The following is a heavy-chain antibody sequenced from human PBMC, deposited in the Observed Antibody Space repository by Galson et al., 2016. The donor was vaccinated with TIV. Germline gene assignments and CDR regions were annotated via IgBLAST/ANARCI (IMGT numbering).Heavy chain of an antibody. Sequence: SLRLSCAASGFTFSSYAMNWVRQAPGKGLEWVSAISGSGATTYYADSVKGRFTISRDNSKSTLYLQMNSLRAEDTALYYCAKAAGSGSSWRFDYWGQGTPVTISS. CDR2: ISGSGATT. CDR3: AKAAGSGSSWRFDY. D-gene: IGHD6-13*01. CDR1: GFTFSSYA. J-gene: IGHJ4*02. V-gene: IGHV3-23*01.